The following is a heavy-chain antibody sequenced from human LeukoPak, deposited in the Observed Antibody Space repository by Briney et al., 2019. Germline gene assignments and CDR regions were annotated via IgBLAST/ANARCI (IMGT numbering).Heavy chain of an antibody. CDR2: ISGSGGGT. CDR3: AKLWDIVVVVAATN. V-gene: IGHV3-23*01. D-gene: IGHD2-15*01. Sequence: GGSLRLSCAASGFTFSSYAMSWVRQAPGKGLEWVSAISGSGGGTYYADSVKGRFTISRDNSKNTLYLQMNSLRAEDTAVYYCAKLWDIVVVVAATNWGQGTLVTVSS. J-gene: IGHJ4*02. CDR1: GFTFSSYA.